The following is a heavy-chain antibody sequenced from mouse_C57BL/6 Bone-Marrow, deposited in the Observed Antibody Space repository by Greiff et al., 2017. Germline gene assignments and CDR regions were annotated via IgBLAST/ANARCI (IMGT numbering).Heavy chain of an antibody. Sequence: QVQLQQPGAELVMPGASVKLSCKASGYTFTSYWMHWVKQRPGQGLEWIGEIDPSDSYTNYNQKFKGKSTLTVDKSSSTAYMQLSSLTSEDSAVYYCAREGGWLPYYAMDYWCQGTSVTVSS. CDR2: IDPSDSYT. V-gene: IGHV1-69*01. D-gene: IGHD2-3*01. J-gene: IGHJ4*01. CDR1: GYTFTSYW. CDR3: AREGGWLPYYAMDY.